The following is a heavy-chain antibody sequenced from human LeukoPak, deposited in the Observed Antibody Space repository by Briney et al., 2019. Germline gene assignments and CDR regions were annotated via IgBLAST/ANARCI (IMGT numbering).Heavy chain of an antibody. CDR3: ATGRSFDY. Sequence: GEPLKISCKGSGYSFTSYWVGWVRQMPGKGLEWMGIIYPDDSHTSYSPSFQGQVTISAEKSISTAYLQWSSLKASDTAMYYCATGRSFDYWGQGTLVTVSS. CDR1: GYSFTSYW. CDR2: IYPDDSHT. J-gene: IGHJ4*02. V-gene: IGHV5-51*01.